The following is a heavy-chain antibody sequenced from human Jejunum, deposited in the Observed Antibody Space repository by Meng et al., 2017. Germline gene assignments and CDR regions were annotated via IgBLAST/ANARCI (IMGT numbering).Heavy chain of an antibody. Sequence: QVQLRQWGAGLLKPSETLSLTCAVYGGSISGYFWSGIRQAPGEGLEWVGEFTRGGTTNYNPSLKSRVTISADTSKNQFSLTLSSVSAADTAVYYCARHEVDFDNWGQGTLVTVSS. J-gene: IGHJ4*02. CDR2: FTRGGTT. CDR3: ARHEVDFDN. CDR1: GGSISGYF. V-gene: IGHV4-34*01. D-gene: IGHD1-26*01.